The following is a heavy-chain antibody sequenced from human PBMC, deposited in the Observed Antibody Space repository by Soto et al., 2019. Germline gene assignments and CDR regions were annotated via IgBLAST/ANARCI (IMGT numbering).Heavy chain of an antibody. J-gene: IGHJ6*02. CDR1: GYTFTSYY. V-gene: IGHV1-46*01. CDR2: INPSGGST. CDR3: ARDSVPGLSKALFENYYGMDV. Sequence: ASVKVSCKASGYTFTSYYMHWVRQAPGQGLEWMGIINPSGGSTSYAQKFQGRVTMTRDTSASTVYMELSSLRSEDTAVYYCARDSVPGLSKALFENYYGMDVWGQGTTVTVSS. D-gene: IGHD3-3*02.